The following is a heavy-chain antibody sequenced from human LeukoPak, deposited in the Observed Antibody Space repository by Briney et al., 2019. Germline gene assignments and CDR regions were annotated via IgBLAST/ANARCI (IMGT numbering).Heavy chain of an antibody. CDR3: AKSIGELRGYFDY. CDR1: GFTFSSYA. Sequence: PGGSLRLSCAASGFTFSSYAMSWVRQAPGKGLEWVSAISGSGGSTNYADSVKGRFTISRDNSKNTLYLQMNSLRAEDTAVYYCAKSIGELRGYFDYWGQGTLVTVSS. J-gene: IGHJ4*02. D-gene: IGHD1-26*01. CDR2: ISGSGGST. V-gene: IGHV3-23*01.